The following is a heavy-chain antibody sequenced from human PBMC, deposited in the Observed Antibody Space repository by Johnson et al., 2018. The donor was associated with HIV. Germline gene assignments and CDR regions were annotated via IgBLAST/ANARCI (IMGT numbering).Heavy chain of an antibody. D-gene: IGHD2-2*01. CDR2: ISYDGSNK. CDR3: ARGRSSTRPSDLGSGAFDI. CDR1: GFTFSSYA. V-gene: IGHV3-30-3*01. Sequence: QMLLVESGGGVVQPGRSLRLSCAASGFTFSSYAMHWVRQAPGKGLEWVAVISYDGSNKYYADSVKGRFTISRDNSKNTLYLQMNSLRAEDTAVDYCARGRSSTRPSDLGSGAFDIWGQGTMVTVSS. J-gene: IGHJ3*02.